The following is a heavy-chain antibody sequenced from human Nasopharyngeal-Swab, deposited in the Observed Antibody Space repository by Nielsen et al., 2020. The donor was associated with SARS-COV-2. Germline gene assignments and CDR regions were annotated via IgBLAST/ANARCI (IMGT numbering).Heavy chain of an antibody. J-gene: IGHJ6*03. CDR2: ISSNGGST. CDR3: VKDMSYCSSTSCWYYYYMDV. D-gene: IGHD2-2*01. CDR1: GFTFSSSG. Sequence: GESLKISCAASGFTFSSSGMHWVRQAPGKGLEYVSAISSNGGSTYYADSVKGRFTISRDNSKNTLYLQMSSLRAEDTAVYYCVKDMSYCSSTSCWYYYYMDVWGKGTTVTVSS. V-gene: IGHV3-64D*09.